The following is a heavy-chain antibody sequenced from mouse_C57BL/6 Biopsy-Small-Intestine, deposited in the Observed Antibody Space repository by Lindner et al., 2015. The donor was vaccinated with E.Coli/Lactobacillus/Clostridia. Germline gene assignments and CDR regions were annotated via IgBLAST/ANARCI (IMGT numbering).Heavy chain of an antibody. J-gene: IGHJ4*01. D-gene: IGHD2-5*01. CDR1: GYPFTSFY. CDR2: IDPSTGDT. Sequence: SVKVSCKTSGYPFTSFYVHWVRQAPGQGLEWMGWIDPSTGDTDYAHKFRGRVTMTRDTSSNTAYMELSWLASDDTAFYYCARSALYCSSNICRLDYWGQGTLVTVSS. CDR3: ARSALYCSSNICRLDY. V-gene: IGHV1-66*01.